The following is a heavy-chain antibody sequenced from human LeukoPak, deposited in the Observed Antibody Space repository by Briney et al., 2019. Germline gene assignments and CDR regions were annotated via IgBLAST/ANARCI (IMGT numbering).Heavy chain of an antibody. J-gene: IGHJ4*02. V-gene: IGHV1-69*13. CDR1: GGTFSSYA. CDR2: IIPTFGTA. D-gene: IGHD3-22*01. Sequence: ASVKVSCKASGGTFSSYAISWVRQAPGQGLEWMGGIIPTFGTANYAQKFQGRVTITADESTSTAYMELSSLRSEDTAVYYCANYYDSSGYLGAFRFWGQGTLVTVSS. CDR3: ANYYDSSGYLGAFRF.